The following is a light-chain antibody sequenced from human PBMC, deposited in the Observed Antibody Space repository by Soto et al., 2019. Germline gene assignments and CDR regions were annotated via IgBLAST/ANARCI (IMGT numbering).Light chain of an antibody. J-gene: IGLJ3*02. CDR2: EDN. CDR1: SGRIASNY. CDR3: QSYDSSNPWV. Sequence: NFMLTQPHSVSESPGKTVTISCTRSSGRIASNYVQWYQQRPGSAPTTVIYEDNQRPSGVPDRFSGSIDSSSNSASLTISGLKTEYEADYYCQSYDSSNPWVFGGGTKVTVL. V-gene: IGLV6-57*04.